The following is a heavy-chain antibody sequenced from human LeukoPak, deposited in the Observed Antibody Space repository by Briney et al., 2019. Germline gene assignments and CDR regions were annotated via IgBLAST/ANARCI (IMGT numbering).Heavy chain of an antibody. CDR3: ARTGYSSSWYYFDY. V-gene: IGHV3-23*01. D-gene: IGHD6-13*01. CDR1: GFTFSSYA. Sequence: PGGSLRLSCAASGFTFSSYAISWVRQAPGKGLEWVSAISGSGGSTYYADSVKGRFTISRDNSKNTLYLQMNSLRVEDTAVYYCARTGYSSSWYYFDYWGQGTLVTVSS. CDR2: ISGSGGST. J-gene: IGHJ4*02.